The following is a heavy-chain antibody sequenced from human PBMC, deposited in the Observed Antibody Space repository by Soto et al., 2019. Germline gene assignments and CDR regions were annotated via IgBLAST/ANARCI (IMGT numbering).Heavy chain of an antibody. V-gene: IGHV3-33*08. J-gene: IGHJ5*02. CDR2: IWYDGSNK. Sequence: AGWSLRLSCAASGFTFSTYWMNWVRQAPGKGLEWVAVIWYDGSNKYYADSVKGRFTISRDNSKNTLYLQMNSLRAEDTAVYYCGRDMIAVAGPRYYPFEPWGQGTLVNGAS. D-gene: IGHD6-19*01. CDR1: GFTFSTYW. CDR3: GRDMIAVAGPRYYPFEP.